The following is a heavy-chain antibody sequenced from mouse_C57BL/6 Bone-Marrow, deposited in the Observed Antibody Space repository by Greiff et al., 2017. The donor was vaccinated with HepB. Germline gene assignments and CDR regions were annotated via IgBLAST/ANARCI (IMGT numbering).Heavy chain of an antibody. J-gene: IGHJ3*01. CDR2: ISGGGGNT. V-gene: IGHV5-9*01. CDR3: ARHLIYYGSRAWFGY. CDR1: GFTFSSYT. Sequence: DVMLVESGGGLVKPGGSLKLSCAASGFTFSSYTMSWVRQTPEKRLEWVATISGGGGNTYYPDSVKGRFTISRDNAKNTLYLQMSSLRSEDTALYYCARHLIYYGSRAWFGYWGQGTLVTVAA. D-gene: IGHD1-1*01.